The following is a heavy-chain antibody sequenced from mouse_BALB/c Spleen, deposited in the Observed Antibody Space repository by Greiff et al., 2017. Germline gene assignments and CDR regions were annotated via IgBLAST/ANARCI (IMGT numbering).Heavy chain of an antibody. J-gene: IGHJ4*01. CDR3: ARQLGLRFLLSYAMDY. V-gene: IGHV1-14*01. CDR2: INPYNDGT. CDR1: GYTFTSYV. D-gene: IGHD3-1*01. Sequence: EVKLQESGPELVKPGASVKMSCKASGYTFTSYVMHWVKQKPGQGLEWIGYINPYNDGTKYNEKFKGKATLTSDKSSSTAYMELSSLTSEDSAVYYCARQLGLRFLLSYAMDYWGQGTSVTVSS.